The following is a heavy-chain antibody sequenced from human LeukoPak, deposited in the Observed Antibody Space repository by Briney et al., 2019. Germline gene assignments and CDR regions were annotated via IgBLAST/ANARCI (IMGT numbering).Heavy chain of an antibody. Sequence: GGSLRLSCVVSGFDLSGYYMSCIRQAPGKGLEWISYISSSGGNIYFADSVKGRFTMSRDNARGSLYLQMNSLRADDTAIYYCARRRDYFDYWGQGTLVTVSS. CDR3: ARRRDYFDY. J-gene: IGHJ4*02. CDR2: ISSSGGNI. CDR1: GFDLSGYY. V-gene: IGHV3-11*01.